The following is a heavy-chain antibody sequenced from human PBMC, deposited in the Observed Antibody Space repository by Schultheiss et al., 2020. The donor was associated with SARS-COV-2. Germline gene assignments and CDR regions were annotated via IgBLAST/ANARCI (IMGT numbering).Heavy chain of an antibody. CDR1: GFIVSSNY. V-gene: IGHV3-23*01. D-gene: IGHD1-1*01. J-gene: IGHJ3*02. CDR2: ISGSGGST. Sequence: GESLKISCAASGFIVSSNYMSWVRQAPGKGLEWVSAISGSGGSTYYADSVKGRFTISRDNAKNSLYLQMNSLRAEDTAVYYCAAPSTGTSYMKPFDIWGQGTMVTVSS. CDR3: AAPSTGTSYMKPFDI.